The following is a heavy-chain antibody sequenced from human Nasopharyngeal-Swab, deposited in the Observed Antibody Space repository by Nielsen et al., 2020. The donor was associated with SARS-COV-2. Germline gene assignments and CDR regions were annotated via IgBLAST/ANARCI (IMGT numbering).Heavy chain of an antibody. Sequence: ASVQVSCKASGYTFTSYYIHWVRRAPAQGLEWMGIINPSGGSTSYAQKFQGLVTMTRDTSTSTVYMGLSSLRSEDTAVYYCAREMGYYGSGSYRPFDYWGQGTLVTVSS. CDR1: GYTFTSYY. V-gene: IGHV1-46*01. CDR3: AREMGYYGSGSYRPFDY. CDR2: INPSGGST. D-gene: IGHD3-10*01. J-gene: IGHJ4*02.